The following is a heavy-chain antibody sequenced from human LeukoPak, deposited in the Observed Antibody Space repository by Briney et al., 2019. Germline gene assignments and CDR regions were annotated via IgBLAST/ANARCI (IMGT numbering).Heavy chain of an antibody. V-gene: IGHV3-23*01. CDR1: GFTFSSYA. D-gene: IGHD2-2*01. CDR3: VPDSKEIPPAMDY. CDR2: ISGSGGST. J-gene: IGHJ4*02. Sequence: GGSLRLSCAASGFTFSSYAMSWVRQAPGKGLEWVSAISGSGGSTSKADSVKGRFTISRDNSKDTLYLQMNSLRAEDTAIYYCVPDSKEIPPAMDYWGQGTLVTVSS.